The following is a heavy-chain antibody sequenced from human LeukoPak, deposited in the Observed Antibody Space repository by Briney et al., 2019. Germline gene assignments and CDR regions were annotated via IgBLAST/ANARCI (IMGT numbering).Heavy chain of an antibody. CDR3: ARDLFLTVTKDSDYYYYGMDV. D-gene: IGHD4-17*01. V-gene: IGHV6-1*01. Sequence: SQTLSLTCAISGDSVSSNSAAWNWIRQSPSRGLEWLGRTYYRSKWYNDYAVSVKSRITINPDTSKNQFSLQLNSVTPEDTAVYYCARDLFLTVTKDSDYYYYGMDVWGQGTTVTVSS. CDR1: GDSVSSNSAA. CDR2: TYYRSKWYN. J-gene: IGHJ6*02.